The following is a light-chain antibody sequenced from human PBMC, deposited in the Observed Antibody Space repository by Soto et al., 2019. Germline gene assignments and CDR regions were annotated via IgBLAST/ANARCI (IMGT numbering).Light chain of an antibody. CDR3: HQYDSSPLT. J-gene: IGKJ4*01. CDR1: QSVSSSY. CDR2: GAS. V-gene: IGKV3-20*01. Sequence: EIVLTQSPGTLSLSPGERATLSCRASQSVSSSYLAWYQQKPGQAPRLLIYGASSRATGIPHRFSGSGFGTDFTLTISRLELEDFAVYYCHQYDSSPLTFGGGTKVEIK.